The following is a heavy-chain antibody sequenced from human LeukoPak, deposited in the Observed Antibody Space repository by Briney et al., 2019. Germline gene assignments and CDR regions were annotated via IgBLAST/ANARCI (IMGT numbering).Heavy chain of an antibody. CDR3: ARHKHGSSGPANAFDI. V-gene: IGHV4-59*08. J-gene: IGHJ3*02. D-gene: IGHD3-22*01. CDR1: GGSISSYY. CDR2: IYYSGST. Sequence: KSSETLSLTCTVSGGSISSYYWSWIRQPPGKGLEWIGYIYYSGSTNYNPSLKSRVTISVDTSKNQFSLKLSSVTAADTAVYYCARHKHGSSGPANAFDIWGQGTMVTVSS.